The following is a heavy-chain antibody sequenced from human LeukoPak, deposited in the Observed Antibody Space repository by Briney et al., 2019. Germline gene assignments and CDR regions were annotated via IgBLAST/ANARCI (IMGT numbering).Heavy chain of an antibody. Sequence: ASVTVSCKASGYTFTNYYIHWVREAPGQGLGWMGIINPSGGSTSYAQKFQGRVTMTRDTSTSTVYMELSSLRSEDTAVYYCARRIKGDYDLNWFDPWGQGTLVTASS. V-gene: IGHV1-46*01. CDR3: ARRIKGDYDLNWFDP. J-gene: IGHJ5*02. CDR2: INPSGGST. CDR1: GYTFTNYY. D-gene: IGHD5-12*01.